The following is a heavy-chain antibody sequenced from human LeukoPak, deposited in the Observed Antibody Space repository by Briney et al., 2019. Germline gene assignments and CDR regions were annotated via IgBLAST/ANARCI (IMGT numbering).Heavy chain of an antibody. CDR1: GFIVSGDF. Sequence: GGSLRLSCAAPGFIVSGDFMSWVRQAPGKGLEWVSVIYSDGSTYYADSVKGRFTISRDNSKNTLDLQMTGLRAEDTAVYYCARERGRGRDSPWFDYWGQGTLVTVSS. J-gene: IGHJ4*02. CDR3: ARERGRGRDSPWFDY. CDR2: IYSDGST. V-gene: IGHV3-53*01. D-gene: IGHD1-26*01.